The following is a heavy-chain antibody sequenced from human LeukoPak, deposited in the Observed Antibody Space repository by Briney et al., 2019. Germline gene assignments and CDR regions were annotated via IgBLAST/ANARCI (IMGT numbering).Heavy chain of an antibody. J-gene: IGHJ3*02. Sequence: PGGSLRLSCAASGFTFSVYYMHWVRQAPGKGLVWVSCIKSDGSITRYADSVKGRFTISRDNAKNTLYLQMNGLRAEDTAVYYCTRDFRYGGFDMWGQGTMVTVSS. CDR1: GFTFSVYY. CDR3: TRDFRYGGFDM. D-gene: IGHD4/OR15-4a*01. V-gene: IGHV3-74*01. CDR2: IKSDGSIT.